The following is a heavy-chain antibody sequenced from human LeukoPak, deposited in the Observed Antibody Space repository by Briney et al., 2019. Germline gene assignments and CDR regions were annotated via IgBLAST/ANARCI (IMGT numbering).Heavy chain of an antibody. CDR1: GFTFSSYE. CDR2: IYSGGST. V-gene: IGHV3-53*01. CDR3: ARDMRWLHGGYYFDY. D-gene: IGHD5-24*01. Sequence: GGSLRLSCAASGFTFSSYEMNWVRQAPGKGLEWVSVIYSGGSTNYADSVKGLFTISRDNSKNTLYLQMNSLRAEDTAVYYCARDMRWLHGGYYFDYWGQGTPVTVSS. J-gene: IGHJ4*02.